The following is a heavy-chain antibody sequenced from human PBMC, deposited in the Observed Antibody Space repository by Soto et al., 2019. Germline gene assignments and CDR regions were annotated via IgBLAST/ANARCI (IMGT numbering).Heavy chain of an antibody. CDR1: GGSISSGGYS. Sequence: QLQLQESGSGLVKPSQTLSLTCAVSGGSISSGGYSWSWIRQPPGKGLEWIGYIYHSGSTYYNPAXKXRGAISVDRSKNQFALKLSSVTAADTAVYYCARVPGPWGQGTLVTVSS. J-gene: IGHJ5*02. CDR3: ARVPGP. V-gene: IGHV4-30-2*01. CDR2: IYHSGST.